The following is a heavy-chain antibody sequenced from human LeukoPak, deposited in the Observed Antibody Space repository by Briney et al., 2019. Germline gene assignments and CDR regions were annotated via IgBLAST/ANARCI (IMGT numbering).Heavy chain of an antibody. CDR1: GGSFSGYY. J-gene: IGHJ4*02. D-gene: IGHD4-17*01. CDR3: AREGPTTVTTVSAFDY. CDR2: INHSGST. Sequence: SETLSLTCAVYGGSFSGYYWSWIRQPPGKGLEWIGEINHSGSTNYNPSLKSRVTISVDTSKNQFSLKLSSMTAADTAVYYCAREGPTTVTTVSAFDYWGQGTLVTVSS. V-gene: IGHV4-34*01.